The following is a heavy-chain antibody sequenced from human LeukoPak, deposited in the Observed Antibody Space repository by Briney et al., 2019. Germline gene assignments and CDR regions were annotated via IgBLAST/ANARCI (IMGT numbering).Heavy chain of an antibody. D-gene: IGHD6-13*01. CDR2: IYYSGST. V-gene: IGHV4-31*03. CDR1: GGSISSGGYY. CDR3: ARLAAAAPQGFDP. J-gene: IGHJ5*02. Sequence: LSLTCTVSGGSISSGGYYWSWIRQHPGNGLEWIGYIYYSGSTYYNPSLKSRVTISVDTSKNQFSLKLSSVTAADTAVYYCARLAAAAPQGFDPWGQGTLVTVSS.